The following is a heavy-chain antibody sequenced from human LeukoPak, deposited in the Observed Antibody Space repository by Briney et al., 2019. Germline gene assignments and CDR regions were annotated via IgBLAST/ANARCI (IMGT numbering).Heavy chain of an antibody. CDR2: IYYSGRT. V-gene: IGHV4-39*01. Sequence: SETLSLTCTIFGDSVSRSDSYWDWIRQPPGKGLEWIGTIYYSGRTYYSPSLKSRVTLSVDMANNQFSLTLSSVTAADTALYFCARRRYYDSSGYLEWGQGTLVTVSS. D-gene: IGHD3-22*01. J-gene: IGHJ1*01. CDR3: ARRRYYDSSGYLE. CDR1: GDSVSRSDSY.